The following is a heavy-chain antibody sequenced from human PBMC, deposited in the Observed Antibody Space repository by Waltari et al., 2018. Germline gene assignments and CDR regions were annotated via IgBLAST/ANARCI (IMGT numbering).Heavy chain of an antibody. Sequence: QVQLQQWGAGLLKPPETLSLTCAVSGGSFSGCYWRWIRQPPGKGLEWIGEINHSGSTNYNPSLKSRVTISVDTSKNQFSLKLSSVTAADTAVYYCAPIGAGSYAFDIWGQGTMVTVSS. V-gene: IGHV4-34*01. J-gene: IGHJ3*02. CDR3: APIGAGSYAFDI. D-gene: IGHD3-10*01. CDR2: INHSGST. CDR1: GGSFSGCY.